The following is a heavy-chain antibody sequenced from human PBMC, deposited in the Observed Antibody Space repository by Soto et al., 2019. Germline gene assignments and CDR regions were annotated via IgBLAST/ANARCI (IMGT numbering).Heavy chain of an antibody. CDR1: GYTFTTYG. CDR3: ARDGERDTGLNFYYYLHGMDA. J-gene: IGHJ6*02. V-gene: IGHV1-18*04. Sequence: ASVKVSCKASGYTFTTYGISWVRQAPGQGLEFMGWISPYNGTTKYAEKFQGEMTMTTDTATSTAYMDLRSLRSDDTAVYYCARDGERDTGLNFYYYLHGMDAWGQGTRVTVSS. CDR2: ISPYNGTT. D-gene: IGHD1-1*01.